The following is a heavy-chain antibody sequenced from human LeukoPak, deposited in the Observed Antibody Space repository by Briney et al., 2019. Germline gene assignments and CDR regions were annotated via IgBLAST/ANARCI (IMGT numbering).Heavy chain of an antibody. CDR1: GGTFSSYA. V-gene: IGHV1-69*04. CDR3: ARDPSSGVALDY. Sequence: SVKVSCKASGGTFSSYAISWVRQAPGQGLEWMGRIIPILGIANYAQKFQGRVTITADKSTSTAYMELSSLRSEDTAVYYCARDPSSGVALDYWGQGTPVTVSS. J-gene: IGHJ4*02. D-gene: IGHD6-25*01. CDR2: IIPILGIA.